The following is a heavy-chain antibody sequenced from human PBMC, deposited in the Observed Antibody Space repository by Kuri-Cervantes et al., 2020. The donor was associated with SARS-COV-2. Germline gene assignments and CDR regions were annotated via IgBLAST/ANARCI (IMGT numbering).Heavy chain of an antibody. CDR2: IIPMFDSL. J-gene: IGHJ4*02. Sequence: SVKVSCKASGGTLRNYAISWVRQAPGQGLEWMGGIIPMFDSLNYAQKFQGRVTMTRGTSITTAYMELSRLRFDDTAVYYCARVRQNDFQAFDYWGQGTLVTVSS. V-gene: IGHV1-69*05. CDR3: ARVRQNDFQAFDY. CDR1: GGTLRNYA. D-gene: IGHD3-3*01.